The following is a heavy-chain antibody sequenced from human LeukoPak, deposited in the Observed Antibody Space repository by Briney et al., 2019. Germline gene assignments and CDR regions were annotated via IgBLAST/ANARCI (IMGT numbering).Heavy chain of an antibody. Sequence: GGSLRLSCAASGFTFSSYAMSWVRQAPGKGREWVSSISGSGCSTYYADSVKGRFTISRDNSKNTLYLQMNSLRGEDTAVYYCAEDREGTIADYFDYWGQGTLVTVSS. J-gene: IGHJ4*02. V-gene: IGHV3-23*01. D-gene: IGHD1-7*01. CDR3: AEDREGTIADYFDY. CDR2: ISGSGCST. CDR1: GFTFSSYA.